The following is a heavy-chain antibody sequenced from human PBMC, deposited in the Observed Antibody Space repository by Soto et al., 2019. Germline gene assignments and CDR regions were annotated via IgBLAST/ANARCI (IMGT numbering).Heavy chain of an antibody. Sequence: HVQLVQSGAEVKKPESSVKVSCKAPGGTFSTYAISWVRQAPGQGLEWMGGIIPMFGTANYAQRFQDRVTITADESTNTVYMEMRSLRSEDTAVYFCASGIQLWLRRINNGYSGWGQGTLVTVSS. CDR2: IIPMFGTA. CDR1: GGTFSTYA. D-gene: IGHD5-18*01. J-gene: IGHJ4*02. V-gene: IGHV1-69*12. CDR3: ASGIQLWLRRINNGYSG.